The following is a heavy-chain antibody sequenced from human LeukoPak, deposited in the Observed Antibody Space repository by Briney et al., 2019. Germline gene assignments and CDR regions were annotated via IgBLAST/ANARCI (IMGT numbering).Heavy chain of an antibody. J-gene: IGHJ4*02. CDR2: SGST. CDR1: GGSISGYY. CDR3: ARDPIV. D-gene: IGHD2-15*01. V-gene: IGHV4-59*01. Sequence: ASETLSLTCTVSGGSISGYYWSWIRQPPGKGLEWIGYSGSTNYNPSLKSRLTISVDTSKSQFSLQLRSVTEADTAVYYCARDPIVWGQGTLVTVSS.